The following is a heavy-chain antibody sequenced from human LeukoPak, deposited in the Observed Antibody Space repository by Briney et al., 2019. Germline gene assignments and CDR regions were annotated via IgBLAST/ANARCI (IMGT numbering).Heavy chain of an antibody. CDR1: GGSISSGGYY. CDR2: IYYSGST. J-gene: IGHJ4*02. V-gene: IGHV4-31*03. CDR3: ARGYCTNGVCYLDF. Sequence: SSETLSLTCTVSGGSISSGGYYWSWIRQHPGKGLEWDGYIYYSGSTHYNPSLKSRVTISVDTSKNQFSLKLSSVTAADTAVYYCARGYCTNGVCYLDFWGQGTLVTVSS. D-gene: IGHD2-8*01.